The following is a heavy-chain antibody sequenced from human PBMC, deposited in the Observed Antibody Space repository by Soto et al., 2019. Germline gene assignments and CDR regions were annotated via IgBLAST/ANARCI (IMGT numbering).Heavy chain of an antibody. CDR3: ARGGEGYYDFWSGYMPTDYYGMDV. CDR2: INPNSGGT. CDR1: GYTFTGYY. J-gene: IGHJ6*02. D-gene: IGHD3-3*01. Sequence: ASVKVSCKASGYTFTGYYMHWVRQAPGQGLEWMGWINPNSGGTNYAQKFQGRVTMTRDTSISTAYMELSRLRSDDTAVYYCARGGEGYYDFWSGYMPTDYYGMDVWGQGTTVTVSS. V-gene: IGHV1-2*02.